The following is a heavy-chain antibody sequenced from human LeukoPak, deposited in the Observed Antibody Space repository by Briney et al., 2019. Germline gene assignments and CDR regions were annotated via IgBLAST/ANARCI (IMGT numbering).Heavy chain of an antibody. CDR2: ISPYNRNT. Sequence: ASVKVSCKASGYTFNNYGISWVRQAPGQGLEWMGWISPYNRNTDYAQKFQGRLTMTTDTSTNTVYMELRNLGYDDTAIYYFARDWGSTTTPNWFDPWGQGTLVTVSS. CDR1: GYTFNNYG. J-gene: IGHJ5*02. V-gene: IGHV1-18*01. D-gene: IGHD2-15*01. CDR3: ARDWGSTTTPNWFDP.